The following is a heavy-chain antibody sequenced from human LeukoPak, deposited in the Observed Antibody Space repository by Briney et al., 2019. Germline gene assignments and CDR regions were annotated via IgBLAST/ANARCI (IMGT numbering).Heavy chain of an antibody. CDR2: IYNSGST. Sequence: SETLSLTCTVPGGSISSYYWSWIRQPPGKGLEWIGYIYNSGSTNYNPSLKSRVTISVDTSKNQFSLKLSSVTAADTAVYYCARDNWNDDAFDTWGQGTMVTVSS. CDR3: ARDNWNDDAFDT. CDR1: GGSISSYY. V-gene: IGHV4-59*01. D-gene: IGHD1-1*01. J-gene: IGHJ3*02.